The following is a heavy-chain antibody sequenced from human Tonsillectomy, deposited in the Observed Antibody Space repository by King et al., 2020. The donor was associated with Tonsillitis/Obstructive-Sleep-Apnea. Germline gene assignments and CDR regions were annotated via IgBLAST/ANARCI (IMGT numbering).Heavy chain of an antibody. CDR3: ARDGGGGNGDYDGWFDP. V-gene: IGHV1-2*02. J-gene: IGHJ5*02. CDR2: INPNSGGT. D-gene: IGHD4-17*01. Sequence: QLVQSGAEVKKPGASVKVSCKASGYTFTGYYIHWVRQAPGQGLEWMGWINPNSGGTNYAQKLQGRATMTRDTSTSTAHMELSRLRSDDTAVYYCARDGGGGNGDYDGWFDPWGQGTLVTVSS. CDR1: GYTFTGYY.